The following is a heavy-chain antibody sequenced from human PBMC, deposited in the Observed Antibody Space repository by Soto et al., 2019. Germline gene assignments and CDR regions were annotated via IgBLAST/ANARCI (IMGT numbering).Heavy chain of an antibody. D-gene: IGHD3-16*02. J-gene: IGHJ4*02. V-gene: IGHV1-24*01. Sequence: ASVKVSCKVSGYTLTELSMHWVRQAPGKGLEWMGGFDPEDGETIYAQKFQGRVTMTEDTSTDTAYMELSSLRSEDTAVYSCARGLIRLGELSSLYWGQGTLVTVSS. CDR1: GYTLTELS. CDR2: FDPEDGET. CDR3: ARGLIRLGELSSLY.